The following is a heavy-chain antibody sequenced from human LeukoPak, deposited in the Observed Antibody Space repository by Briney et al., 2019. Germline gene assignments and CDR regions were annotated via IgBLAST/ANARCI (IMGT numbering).Heavy chain of an antibody. Sequence: GGSLRLSCAASGFTFSSYAMHWVRQAPGKGLEWVSYISSVGSIIYYADSVKGRFTISRDNAKNSLSLQMNSLRAEDTAVYYCARDPATVAGTPNFDYWGQGTLVTASS. J-gene: IGHJ4*02. CDR2: ISSVGSII. CDR3: ARDPATVAGTPNFDY. D-gene: IGHD6-19*01. V-gene: IGHV3-48*04. CDR1: GFTFSSYA.